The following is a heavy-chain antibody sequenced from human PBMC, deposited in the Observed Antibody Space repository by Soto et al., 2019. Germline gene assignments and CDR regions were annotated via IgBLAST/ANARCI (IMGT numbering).Heavy chain of an antibody. CDR2: IYWDDDK. J-gene: IGHJ4*02. CDR3: AHRVLRTVFGLVTTTAIYFDF. CDR1: GFSLTTSGVG. Sequence: QITLNESGPTQVKPRQTLTLTCTFSGFSLTTSGVGVGWIRQSPGTAPEWLALIYWDDDKRYSPSLKSRLTFTKDTSKNQVVLTMVDLDPADTATYYCAHRVLRTVFGLVTTTAIYFDFWGQGTPVAVSS. V-gene: IGHV2-5*02. D-gene: IGHD3-3*01.